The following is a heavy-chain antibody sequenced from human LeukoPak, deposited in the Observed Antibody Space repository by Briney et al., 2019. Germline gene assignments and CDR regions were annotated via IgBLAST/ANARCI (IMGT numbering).Heavy chain of an antibody. CDR3: ARRPQLASQTYIRRYYFDY. V-gene: IGHV4-34*01. J-gene: IGHJ4*02. CDR1: GGSFSGYY. D-gene: IGHD1-1*01. CDR2: INHSGSS. Sequence: SETLSLTCAVYGGSFSGYYWSWIRQPPGKGLEWIGEINHSGSSNYNPSLKSRVTISIDTSKNQFSLKLSSVTAADTAVYYCARRPQLASQTYIRRYYFDYWGQGTLVTVSS.